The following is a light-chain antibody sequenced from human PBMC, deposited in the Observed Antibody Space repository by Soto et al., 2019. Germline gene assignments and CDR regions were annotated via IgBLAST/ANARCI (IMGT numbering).Light chain of an antibody. V-gene: IGLV1-51*01. CDR2: DND. Sequence: QSVLTQPPSVSAAPGQKVTISCSGSSSNIGSNFVAWYQQLPGTAPKLLIFDNDNRPSGIPDRLSGSKSGTSATLGIAGLQTGDEADYYCGASDSSLSAYVFGIGTKVTVL. CDR3: GASDSSLSAYV. J-gene: IGLJ1*01. CDR1: SSNIGSNF.